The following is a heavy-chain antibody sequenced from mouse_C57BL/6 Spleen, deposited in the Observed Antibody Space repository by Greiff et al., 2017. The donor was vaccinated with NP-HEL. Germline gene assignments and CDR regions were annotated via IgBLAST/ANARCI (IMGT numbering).Heavy chain of an antibody. CDR2: IYPGSGNT. V-gene: IGHV1-66*01. D-gene: IGHD2-2*01. J-gene: IGHJ4*01. CDR3: AREGVTSAMDY. Sequence: QVQLQQSRPELVKPGASVKISCKASGYSFTSYYIHWVKQRPGQGLEWIGWIYPGSGNTKYNEKFKGKATLTADTSSSTAYMQLSSLTSEDSAVYYCAREGVTSAMDYWGQGTSVTVSS. CDR1: GYSFTSYY.